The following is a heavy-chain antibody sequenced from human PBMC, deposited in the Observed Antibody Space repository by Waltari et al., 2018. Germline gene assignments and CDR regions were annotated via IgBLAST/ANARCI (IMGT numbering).Heavy chain of an antibody. CDR3: ARDFGGFGEEYFDY. CDR1: GFTFSSYW. D-gene: IGHD3-10*01. V-gene: IGHV3-74*01. CDR2: INSDGSST. Sequence: EVQLVESGGGLVQPGGSLRLSCAASGFTFSSYWMHWVRQAPGKGLVWVSRINSDGSSTSYADSGKGRFTISRDNAKNTLYLQMNSLRAEDTAVYYCARDFGGFGEEYFDYWGQGTLVTVSS. J-gene: IGHJ4*02.